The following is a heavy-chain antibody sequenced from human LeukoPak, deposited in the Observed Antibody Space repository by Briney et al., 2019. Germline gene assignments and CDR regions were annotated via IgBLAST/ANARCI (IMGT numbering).Heavy chain of an antibody. CDR2: IYHSGST. V-gene: IGHV4-30-2*01. CDR1: GGSISSGGYS. D-gene: IGHD6-13*01. Sequence: SQTLSLTCAVSGGSISSGGYSWSWIRQPPGKGLEWIGYIYHSGSTYYNPSLKSRVTISVDRSKNQFSLKLSSVTAADTAVYYCAGGSSWYYFDYWGQGTLVTVSS. CDR3: AGGSSWYYFDY. J-gene: IGHJ4*02.